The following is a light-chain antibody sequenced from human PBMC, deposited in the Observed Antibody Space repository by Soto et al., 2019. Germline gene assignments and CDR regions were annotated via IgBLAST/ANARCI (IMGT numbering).Light chain of an antibody. CDR2: EVS. J-gene: IGLJ2*01. CDR1: SNDIGGYNY. Sequence: QSALTQPASVSGSPGQSITFSCTGTSNDIGGYNYVSWYQQHPGKAPKLMIYEVSKRPSGVPDRFSGSKSGNTASLTVSGLQAEDEADYYCTSYAGRSLVFGGGTQLTVL. CDR3: TSYAGRSLV. V-gene: IGLV2-8*01.